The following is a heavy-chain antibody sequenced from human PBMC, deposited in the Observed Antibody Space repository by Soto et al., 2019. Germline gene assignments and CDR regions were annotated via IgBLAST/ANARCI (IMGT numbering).Heavy chain of an antibody. J-gene: IGHJ3*02. CDR2: IYYSGST. D-gene: IGHD3-10*01. V-gene: IGHV4-59*01. Sequence: KTSETLSLTCTVSGGSISSYYWSWIRQPPGKGLEWIGYIYYSGSTNYNPSLKSRVTISVDTSKNQFSLKLSSVTAADTAVYYCAREGFTDAFDIWGQGTMVTVSS. CDR3: AREGFTDAFDI. CDR1: GGSISSYY.